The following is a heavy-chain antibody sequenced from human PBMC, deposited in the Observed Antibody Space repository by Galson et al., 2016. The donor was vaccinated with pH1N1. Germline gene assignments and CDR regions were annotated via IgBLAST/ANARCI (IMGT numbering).Heavy chain of an antibody. V-gene: IGHV1-2*06. D-gene: IGHD3-10*01. CDR3: AREVNYYGSGTYYSLNLGMDV. CDR2: INPKTAYT. J-gene: IGHJ6*02. CDR1: GGTFTPYW. Sequence: SVKVSCKASGGTFTPYWMFWMRQAPGQGLEWMGRINPKTAYTTYAEKFRGRVTMTRDTSTGTAYMELNSLTSDDSAVYYCAREVNYYGSGTYYSLNLGMDVWGQGTTVTVSS.